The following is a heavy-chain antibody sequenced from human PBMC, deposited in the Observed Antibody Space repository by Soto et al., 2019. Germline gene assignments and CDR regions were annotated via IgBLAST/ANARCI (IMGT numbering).Heavy chain of an antibody. Sequence: ASVKVSCKASGYTFTSYDINWVRQATGQGLEWMGWMNPNSGNTGYAQKFQGRVTMTRNTSISTAYMELSSLRSEDTAVYYCARVLEYYYDSSVPYAFDIWGQGTMVTVSS. V-gene: IGHV1-8*01. CDR1: GYTFTSYD. CDR2: MNPNSGNT. J-gene: IGHJ3*02. D-gene: IGHD3-22*01. CDR3: ARVLEYYYDSSVPYAFDI.